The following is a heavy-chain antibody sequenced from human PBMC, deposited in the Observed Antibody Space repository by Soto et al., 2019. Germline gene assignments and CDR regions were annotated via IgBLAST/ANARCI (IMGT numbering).Heavy chain of an antibody. CDR1: GYSFTSYW. V-gene: IGHV5-10-1*01. CDR3: ARLNDYGDYVHYYGMDV. J-gene: IGHJ6*02. D-gene: IGHD4-17*01. CDR2: IDPSDSYT. Sequence: GESLKISCKGSGYSFTSYWISWVRQMPGKGLEWMGRIDPSDSYTNYSPSFQGHVTISADKSISTAYLQWSSLKASDTAMYYCARLNDYGDYVHYYGMDVWGQGTTVTVSS.